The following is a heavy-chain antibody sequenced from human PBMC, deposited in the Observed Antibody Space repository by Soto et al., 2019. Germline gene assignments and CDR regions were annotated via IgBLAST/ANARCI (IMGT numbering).Heavy chain of an antibody. D-gene: IGHD6-6*01. V-gene: IGHV1-69*10. CDR2: IIPILGIA. Sequence: ASVKVSCKASGGTFSSYAISWVRQAPGQGLEWMGGIIPILGIANYAQKFQGRVTITADKSTSTAYMELSSLRSEDTAVDYCARGSSASGGYYYYGMDVWGQGTTVTVSS. CDR3: ARGSSASGGYYYYGMDV. CDR1: GGTFSSYA. J-gene: IGHJ6*02.